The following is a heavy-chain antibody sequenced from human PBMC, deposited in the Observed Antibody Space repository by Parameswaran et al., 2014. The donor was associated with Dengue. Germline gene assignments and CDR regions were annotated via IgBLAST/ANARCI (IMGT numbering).Heavy chain of an antibody. CDR2: IYYSGST. Sequence: RWIRQPPGKGLEWIGYIYYSGSTYYNPSLKSRVTISVDTSKNQFSLKLSSVTAADTAVYYCARAHRVYYDSSGYLVYFDYWGQGTLVTVSS. D-gene: IGHD3-22*01. V-gene: IGHV4-30-2*04. CDR3: ARAHRVYYDSSGYLVYFDY. J-gene: IGHJ4*02.